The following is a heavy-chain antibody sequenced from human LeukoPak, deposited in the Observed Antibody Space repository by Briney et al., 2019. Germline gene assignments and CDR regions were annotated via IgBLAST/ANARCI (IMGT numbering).Heavy chain of an antibody. Sequence: GGSLRLSCAASGFTFSNYAMSWVRQAPGEGLEWVSAISSSGISTFYADSVKGRFTISRDNSKNTLYLQMNSLRAEDTALYYCQSRTATSSCPPALDWGQGTLVTVSS. J-gene: IGHJ4*02. CDR2: ISSSGIST. D-gene: IGHD6-6*01. CDR1: GFTFSNYA. CDR3: QSRTATSSCPPALD. V-gene: IGHV3-23*01.